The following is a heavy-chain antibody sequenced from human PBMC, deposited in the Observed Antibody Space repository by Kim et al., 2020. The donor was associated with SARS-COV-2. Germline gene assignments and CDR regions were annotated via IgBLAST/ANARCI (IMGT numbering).Heavy chain of an antibody. CDR2: IYYSGST. D-gene: IGHD5-12*01. CDR1: GVSISSGGYY. CDR3: ARDFSGYDFLDW. J-gene: IGHJ4*02. V-gene: IGHV4-31*03. Sequence: SETLSLTCNVSGVSISSGGYYWTWIRQHPGKGLEWIGYIYYSGSTYYNPSLKSRVTISVDTSKNQFSLKLSSVTAADTAVYYCARDFSGYDFLDWWGQGTLVTVSS.